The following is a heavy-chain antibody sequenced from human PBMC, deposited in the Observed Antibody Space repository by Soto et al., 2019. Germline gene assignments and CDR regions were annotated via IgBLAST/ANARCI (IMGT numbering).Heavy chain of an antibody. CDR1: GGSFSGYY. CDR3: ARGGSLVDFWSGSYYYGMDV. D-gene: IGHD3-3*01. CDR2: INHSGST. J-gene: IGHJ6*02. Sequence: SETLSLTCAVYGGSFSGYYWSWIRQPPGKGLEWIGEINHSGSTNYNPSLKSRVTISVDTSKNQFSLKLSSVTAADTAVYYCARGGSLVDFWSGSYYYGMDVWGQGTTVTVSS. V-gene: IGHV4-34*01.